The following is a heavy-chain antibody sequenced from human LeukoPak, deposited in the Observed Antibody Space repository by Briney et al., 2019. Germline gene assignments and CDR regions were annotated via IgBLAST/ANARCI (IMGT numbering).Heavy chain of an antibody. J-gene: IGHJ4*02. Sequence: GGSLRLSCAASGFPFSSYAMSWVRQAPGKGLEWVSAISGSGGSTYYADSVKGRFTVSRDNARTTLYLQMNSLRVEDTAVYFCAKSRRDFWGQGTLVTVSS. V-gene: IGHV3-23*01. CDR2: ISGSGGST. CDR1: GFPFSSYA. CDR3: AKSRRDF.